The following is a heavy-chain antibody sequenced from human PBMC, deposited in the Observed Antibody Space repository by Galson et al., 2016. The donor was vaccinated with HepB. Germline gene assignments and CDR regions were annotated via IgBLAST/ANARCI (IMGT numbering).Heavy chain of an antibody. V-gene: IGHV3-23*01. CDR2: IRDTGGST. CDR3: AKEVWSSGWYALSLDY. J-gene: IGHJ4*02. Sequence: LEWVSAIRDTGGSTYYADSVKGRFTISRDNSKKMLYLQMNSLRAEDTAVYYCAKEVWSSGWYALSLDYWGQGTLVTVSS. D-gene: IGHD6-19*01.